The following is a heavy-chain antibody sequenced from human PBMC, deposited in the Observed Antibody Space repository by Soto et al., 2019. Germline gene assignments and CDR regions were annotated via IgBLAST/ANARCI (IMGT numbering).Heavy chain of an antibody. D-gene: IGHD3-22*01. CDR3: ARDTHYDSSGYYFVDY. Sequence: EVQLVESGGGLVKSGGSLRLSCAASGFTFSSYSMNWVRQAPGKGLEWVSSISSSSSYIYYADSVKGRFTISRDNAKNSLYLQMNSLRAEDTAVYYCARDTHYDSSGYYFVDYWGQGTLVTVSS. CDR2: ISSSSSYI. CDR1: GFTFSSYS. V-gene: IGHV3-21*01. J-gene: IGHJ4*02.